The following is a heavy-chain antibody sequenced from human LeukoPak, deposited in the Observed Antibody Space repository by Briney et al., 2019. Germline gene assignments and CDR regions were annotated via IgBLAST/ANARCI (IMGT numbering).Heavy chain of an antibody. J-gene: IGHJ5*02. V-gene: IGHV6-1*01. CDR3: ARRLTQYDCFDP. Sequence: SQTLSLTCAISGDIVSSNSVTWNWIRQSPSRGLEWLGRTYYRSTWYNDYAVSVRGRITVNPDTSKNQFSLHLDSVTPEDTAVYYCARRLTQYDCFDPWGQGILVTVSS. CDR2: TYYRSTWYN. CDR1: GDIVSSNSVT. D-gene: IGHD2-2*01.